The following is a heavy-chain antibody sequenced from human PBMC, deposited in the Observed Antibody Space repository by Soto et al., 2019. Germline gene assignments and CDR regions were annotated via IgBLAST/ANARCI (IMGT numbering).Heavy chain of an antibody. CDR3: LKLRVPHPPELLTYPGRRSSVNV. D-gene: IGHD1-26*01. CDR2: ISGSGGSS. CDR1: GFTFSSAA. Sequence: GGCLRLSRAASGFTFSSAAMSWFNQAPVKVLEWVSTISGSGGSSYYADSVMGRFTISRDNPTNALYLQKNSLRAEDTAVYYCLKLRVPHPPELLTYPGRRSSVNV. V-gene: IGHV3-23*01. J-gene: IGHJ6*01.